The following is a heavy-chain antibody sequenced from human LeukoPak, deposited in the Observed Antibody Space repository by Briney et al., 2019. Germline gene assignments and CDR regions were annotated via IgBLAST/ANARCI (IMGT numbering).Heavy chain of an antibody. J-gene: IGHJ3*02. Sequence: SETLSLTCTVSGGSISSYYWSWIRRPPGKGLEWIGYIYHSGSTYYNPSLKSRVTISVDRSKNQFSLKLSSVTAADTAVYYCARDGSFGAAHRAFDIWGQGTMVTVSS. CDR2: IYHSGST. V-gene: IGHV4-59*12. CDR1: GGSISSYY. D-gene: IGHD3-3*02. CDR3: ARDGSFGAAHRAFDI.